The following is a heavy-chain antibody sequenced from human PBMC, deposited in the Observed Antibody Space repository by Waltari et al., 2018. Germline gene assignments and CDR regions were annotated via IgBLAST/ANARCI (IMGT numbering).Heavy chain of an antibody. Sequence: QVQLQESGPGLVKPLETLSLTCAVSGGSLYLTNWWTWVRQAPGKGLAWFGEIFHTGITNYNPALKSRVTISIDKSRNHFSLNLTSVTVADTALYYCASRAVAGNNFDYWGQGRLVTVSA. J-gene: IGHJ4*02. CDR1: GGSLYLTNW. CDR3: ASRAVAGNNFDY. V-gene: IGHV4-4*02. CDR2: IFHTGIT. D-gene: IGHD6-19*01.